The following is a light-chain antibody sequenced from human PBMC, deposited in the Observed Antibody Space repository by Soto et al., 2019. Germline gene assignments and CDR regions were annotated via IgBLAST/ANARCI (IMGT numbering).Light chain of an antibody. CDR1: QTGSTS. Sequence: EIVMTQSPATLSVSPGERATLSCRASQTGSTSLAWYQQKPGRAPRLLIYGASTRASGVPARFSGSGSGTEFTLTISSLQSEDSAVYYCQQYNNWWTFGQGTKVEIK. CDR3: QQYNNWWT. CDR2: GAS. V-gene: IGKV3-15*01. J-gene: IGKJ1*01.